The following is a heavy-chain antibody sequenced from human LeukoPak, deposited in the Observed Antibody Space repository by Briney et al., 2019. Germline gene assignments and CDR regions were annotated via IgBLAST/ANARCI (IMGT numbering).Heavy chain of an antibody. J-gene: IGHJ4*02. Sequence: GGSLRLSCAAYGFIFNNYAMYWVRQAPGKGLEWVSGIFGSGGSAHYADSVKGRFTISRDNSKNTVYPQMSSLRAEDTAVYYCAKTTTGYSSGRYPGWPADYWGQGSLVTVSS. CDR2: IFGSGGSA. CDR1: GFIFNNYA. V-gene: IGHV3-23*01. CDR3: AKTTTGYSSGRYPGWPADY. D-gene: IGHD6-19*01.